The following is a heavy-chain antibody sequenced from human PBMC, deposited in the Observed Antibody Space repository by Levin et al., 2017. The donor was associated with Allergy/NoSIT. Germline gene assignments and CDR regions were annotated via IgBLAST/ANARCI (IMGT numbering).Heavy chain of an antibody. CDR1: GFTFSSYG. J-gene: IGHJ4*02. CDR2: ISKNGSAS. D-gene: IGHD3-10*01. Sequence: TSGGSLRLSCATSGFTFSSYGMNWVRQAPGKGLEWVSSISKNGSASHYADSVRGRFTISRDNANNSLFLQLNSLRAEDTAVYHCARPSYYYSSGRYYLTPLFDYWGQGSLVTVSS. CDR3: ARPSYYYSSGRYYLTPLFDY. V-gene: IGHV3-21*01.